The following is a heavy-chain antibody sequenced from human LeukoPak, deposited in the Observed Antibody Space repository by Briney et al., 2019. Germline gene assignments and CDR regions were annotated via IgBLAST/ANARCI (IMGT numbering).Heavy chain of an antibody. D-gene: IGHD3-10*01. V-gene: IGHV1-69*04. J-gene: IGHJ4*02. CDR2: IFPILGIA. CDR3: ARDGFDGPGEC. Sequence: SWVKVSCKASGGTISSYAINWVRPAPGQGLEWRGCIFPILGIANYTRKFQGRVTITADKSTNTAYMELRSLRSEDTAVYYCARDGFDGPGECWGQGTLVTVSS. CDR1: GGTISSYA.